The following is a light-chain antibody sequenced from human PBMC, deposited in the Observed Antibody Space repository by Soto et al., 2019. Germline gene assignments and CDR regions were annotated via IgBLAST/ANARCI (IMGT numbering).Light chain of an antibody. J-gene: IGKJ1*01. CDR2: STS. CDR1: QSVNTIY. V-gene: IGKV3-20*01. Sequence: EIVLTQSPGTLSLSPGERATLSCRASQSVNTIYFAWYQQKPGQAPRLLIYSTSNRATGIPDRFGGSGSGTDFTLTISRLEPEDFAVYYCQQYDTSPRTFGQGTKVEIK. CDR3: QQYDTSPRT.